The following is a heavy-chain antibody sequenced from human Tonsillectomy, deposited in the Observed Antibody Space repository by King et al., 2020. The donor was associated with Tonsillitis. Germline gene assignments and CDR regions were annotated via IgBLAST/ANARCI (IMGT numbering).Heavy chain of an antibody. CDR2: RKQDVSAE. CDR3: ARDPGSSAWGAFDI. J-gene: IGHJ3*02. CDR1: GFTFSNDW. V-gene: IGHV3-7*04. Sequence: VQLVESGGGLVQPGGSLRLSCAASGFTFSNDWRTWVRQAPGKGLEWVANRKQDVSAEYNLGSVKVRFTISRDNAKNSLFLQMNSLRAEDTAVYYCARDPGSSAWGAFDIWGQGTMVTVSS. D-gene: IGHD6-19*01.